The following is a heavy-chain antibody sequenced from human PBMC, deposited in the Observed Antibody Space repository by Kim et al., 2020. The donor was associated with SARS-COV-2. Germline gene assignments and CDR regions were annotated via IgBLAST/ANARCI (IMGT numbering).Heavy chain of an antibody. CDR3: AREGVDIVATAWGFDY. D-gene: IGHD5-12*01. J-gene: IGHJ4*02. V-gene: IGHV3-11*06. Sequence: SVKGRFTIARDNAKNSLYLQMNSLRAEDTAVYYCAREGVDIVATAWGFDYWGQGALVTVSS.